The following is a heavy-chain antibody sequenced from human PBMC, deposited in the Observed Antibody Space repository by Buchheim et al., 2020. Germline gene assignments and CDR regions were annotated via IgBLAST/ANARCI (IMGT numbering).Heavy chain of an antibody. J-gene: IGHJ4*02. D-gene: IGHD6-13*01. CDR3: AVAAAAGTYIDD. V-gene: IGHV3-74*01. CDR1: GFTFSSYW. Sequence: EVQLVESGGGLVQPGGSLRVSCAASGFTFSSYWMHWVRQAPGRGLVWVSRINSNGSSTRYADSVKGRFTISRDNAKKTLYLQMNSLRAEDTAVYYCAVAAAAGTYIDDWDQGTL. CDR2: INSNGSST.